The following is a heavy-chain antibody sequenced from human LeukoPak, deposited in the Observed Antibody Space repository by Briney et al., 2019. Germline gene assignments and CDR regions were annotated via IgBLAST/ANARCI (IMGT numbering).Heavy chain of an antibody. CDR2: IKQDGSET. Sequence: HSGGSLRLSCVGSEFIFSNYWMTWVRQAPGKGLQWVANIKQDGSETYYVDSVKGRFTISRDNAKNSLYLQMNSLRAEDTAVYYCARVQSDGSGSYPDAFDIWGQGTMVTVSS. CDR3: ARVQSDGSGSYPDAFDI. CDR1: EFIFSNYW. D-gene: IGHD3-10*01. V-gene: IGHV3-7*01. J-gene: IGHJ3*02.